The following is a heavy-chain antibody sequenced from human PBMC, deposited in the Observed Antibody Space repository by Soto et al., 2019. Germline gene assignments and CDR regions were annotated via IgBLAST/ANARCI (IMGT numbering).Heavy chain of an antibody. J-gene: IGHJ4*02. V-gene: IGHV4-38-2*01. CDR1: GGSVVRGDC. CDR3: ARGRRTFGF. CDR2: TYHSGST. Sequence: SGSNSLSCAVSGGSVVRGDCSGWIRQPPGKGLEWIGSTYHSGSTNYNPSLKSRVTISVDTSKNQFSLTLSSVTAADTAVYYCARGRRTFGFWGQAILVTVSS.